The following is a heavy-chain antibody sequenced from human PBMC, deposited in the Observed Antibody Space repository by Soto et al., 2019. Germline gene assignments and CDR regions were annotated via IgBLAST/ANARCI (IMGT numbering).Heavy chain of an antibody. D-gene: IGHD3-3*01. CDR3: ARDRHDFLGYYYYGMDV. CDR2: ISSSSSYI. CDR1: GFTFSSYS. Sequence: EVQLLESGGDLIQPGGSLRLSCAASGFTFSSYSMNWVRQAPGKGLEWVSSISSSSSYIYYADSVKGRFTISRDNAKNSLYLQMNSLRAEDTAVYYCARDRHDFLGYYYYGMDVWGQGTTVTVSS. V-gene: IGHV3-21*01. J-gene: IGHJ6*02.